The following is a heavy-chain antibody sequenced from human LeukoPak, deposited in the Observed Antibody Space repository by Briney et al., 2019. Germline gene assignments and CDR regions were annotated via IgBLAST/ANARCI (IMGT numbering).Heavy chain of an antibody. CDR2: IKSKTDGGTT. V-gene: IGHV3-15*01. D-gene: IGHD6-13*01. CDR3: TTGIAAAGPRRRYFDY. Sequence: PGGSLRLSCAASGFTFSNAWMSWVRQAPGKGLEWVGRIKSKTDGGTTDYAAPVKGRFTISRDDSKNTLYLQMNSLKTEDTALYYCTTGIAAAGPRRRYFDYWGQGTLVTVSS. CDR1: GFTFSNAW. J-gene: IGHJ4*02.